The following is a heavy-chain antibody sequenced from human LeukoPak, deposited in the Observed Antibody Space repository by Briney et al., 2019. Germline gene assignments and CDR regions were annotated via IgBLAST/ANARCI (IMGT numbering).Heavy chain of an antibody. J-gene: IGHJ4*02. D-gene: IGHD4-17*01. Sequence: SETLSLTCTVSGDSISSYYWSWIRQPPGKGLEWIGYIYYTGSTNYNPSLKSRVTISVDTSKNQFSLKLSSVTAADTAVYYCARGGLRGSDYYRVDSWGQGTLVTVSS. CDR1: GDSISSYY. CDR3: ARGGLRGSDYYRVDS. V-gene: IGHV4-59*01. CDR2: IYYTGST.